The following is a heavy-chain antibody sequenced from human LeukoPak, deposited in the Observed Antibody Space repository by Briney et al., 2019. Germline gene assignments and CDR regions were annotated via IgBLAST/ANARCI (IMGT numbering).Heavy chain of an antibody. CDR1: GYTFTSYG. Sequence: GASVKVSCKASGYTFTSYGISWVRQAPGQGLEWMGWISAYNGNTNYAQKLQGRVTMTTDTSTSTAYMELRSLRSDDTAVYYCATYAVTTGYYYYYMDVWGKGTTVTVSS. D-gene: IGHD4-17*01. V-gene: IGHV1-18*01. J-gene: IGHJ6*03. CDR3: ATYAVTTGYYYYYMDV. CDR2: ISAYNGNT.